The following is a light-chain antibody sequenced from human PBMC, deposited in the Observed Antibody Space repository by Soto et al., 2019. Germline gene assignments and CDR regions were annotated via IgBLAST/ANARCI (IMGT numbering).Light chain of an antibody. CDR1: QSISSW. J-gene: IGKJ1*01. CDR3: QQYDSYPRT. Sequence: DIQMTQSPSTLSASVGDRVTITCRASQSISSWLAWYQQKPGKAPNLLIYKASSLESGVPSRFSGSGSGTEFTLTISCLQTDDLATYHCQQYDSYPRTFGQWTKVEIK. CDR2: KAS. V-gene: IGKV1-5*03.